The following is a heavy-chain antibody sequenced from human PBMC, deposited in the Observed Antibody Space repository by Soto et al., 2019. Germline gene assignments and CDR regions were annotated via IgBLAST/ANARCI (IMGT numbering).Heavy chain of an antibody. J-gene: IGHJ4*02. CDR2: IYYSGST. Sequence: SETLSLTCTVSGGSISSSSYYWGWIRQPPGKGLEWIGYIYYSGSTNYNPSLKSRVTISVDTSKNQFSLKLSSVTAADTAVYYCARETRLITVTYFDYWGQGTLVTVSS. CDR3: ARETRLITVTYFDY. V-gene: IGHV4-61*01. D-gene: IGHD4-17*01. CDR1: GGSISSSSYY.